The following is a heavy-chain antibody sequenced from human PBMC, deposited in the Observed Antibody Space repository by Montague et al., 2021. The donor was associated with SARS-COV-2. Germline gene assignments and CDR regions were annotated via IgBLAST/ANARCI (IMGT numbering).Heavy chain of an antibody. V-gene: IGHV2-70*01. CDR3: ARIRYDILTGYYYGMDV. J-gene: IGHJ6*02. CDR1: GFSLSTSGMC. D-gene: IGHD3-9*01. CDR2: XDWDDEK. Sequence: PALVKPTQTLTLTCTFSGFSLSTSGMCVSWIRQPPGKALEWLALXDWDDEKYYSTSLKTRLTISKDTSKNQVVLTMTNMDPVDTATYYCARIRYDILTGYYYGMDVWGQGTTVTVSS.